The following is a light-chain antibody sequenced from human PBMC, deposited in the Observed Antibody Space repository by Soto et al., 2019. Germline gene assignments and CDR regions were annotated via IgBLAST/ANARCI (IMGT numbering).Light chain of an antibody. V-gene: IGKV3-11*01. CDR2: DAS. Sequence: EIVMTQSPATLSVSPGERATLSCRACQSVSSNLSWYQRKPGQAPRLLIYDASNRATGIPARFSGSGSGTDFTLTISSLEAEDFAVYYCQQRSIWPLTFGQGTRLEIK. CDR3: QQRSIWPLT. CDR1: QSVSSN. J-gene: IGKJ5*01.